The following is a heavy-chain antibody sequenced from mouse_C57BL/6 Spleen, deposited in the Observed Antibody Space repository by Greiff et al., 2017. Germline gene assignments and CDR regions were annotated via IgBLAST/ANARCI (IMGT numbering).Heavy chain of an antibody. Sequence: QVQLQQPGAELVRPGTSVKLSCKASGYTFTSYWMHWVKQRPGQGLEWIGVIDPSYSYTNYNQKFKGKATLTVDTSSSTAYMQLSSLTSEDSAVYYCARWGHLRLDYWGQGTTLTVSS. CDR1: GYTFTSYW. D-gene: IGHD3-2*02. V-gene: IGHV1-59*01. J-gene: IGHJ2*01. CDR2: IDPSYSYT. CDR3: ARWGHLRLDY.